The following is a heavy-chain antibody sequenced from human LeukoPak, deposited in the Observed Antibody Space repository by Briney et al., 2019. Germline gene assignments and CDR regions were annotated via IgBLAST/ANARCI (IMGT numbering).Heavy chain of an antibody. D-gene: IGHD5-18*01. J-gene: IGHJ6*02. V-gene: IGHV3-48*04. Sequence: PGGSLRLSCAASGFTFSSYRMNWVRQAPGKGLEWVSYISSSSSTIYYADSVKGRFTISRDNAKNSLYLQMNSLRAEDTAVYYCARFDAAMLLYYYGMDVWGQGTTVTVSS. CDR2: ISSSSSTI. CDR1: GFTFSSYR. CDR3: ARFDAAMLLYYYGMDV.